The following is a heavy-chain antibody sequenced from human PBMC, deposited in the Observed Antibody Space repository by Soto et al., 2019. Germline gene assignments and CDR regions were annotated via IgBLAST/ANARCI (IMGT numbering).Heavy chain of an antibody. CDR1: GGSFSGYY. CDR3: VSWQWLVVRYFDY. CDR2: INQSGST. D-gene: IGHD6-19*01. V-gene: IGHV4-34*01. Sequence: PSETLSLTCAVYGGSFSGYYWSWIRQPPGKGLEWIGEINQSGSTNYKPSLKSRVTISVDTSKNQFSLKLSSVTAADTAVYYCVSWQWLVVRYFDYWGQGTLVT. J-gene: IGHJ4*02.